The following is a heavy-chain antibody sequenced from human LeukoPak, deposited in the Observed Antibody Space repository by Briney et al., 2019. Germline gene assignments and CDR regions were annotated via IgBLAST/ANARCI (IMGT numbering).Heavy chain of an antibody. CDR3: TRDRGAYNLYDY. CDR2: IRSKAYGETA. V-gene: IGHV3-49*03. Sequence: PGRSLRLSCTASGFTFGDYAMSWIRQAPGKGLEWVGFIRSKAYGETADYAASVKGRFTISRGDSKAIAYLQMNSLKTEDTAVYHCTRDRGAYNLYDYWGRGTLVTVSS. CDR1: GFTFGDYA. D-gene: IGHD1-1*01. J-gene: IGHJ4*02.